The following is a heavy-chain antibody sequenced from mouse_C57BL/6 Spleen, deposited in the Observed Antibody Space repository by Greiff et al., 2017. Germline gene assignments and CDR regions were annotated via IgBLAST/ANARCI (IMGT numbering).Heavy chain of an antibody. CDR1: GYTFTSYW. CDR3: ARYGTRGDYAMDY. Sequence: QVQLQQSGAELVRPGSSVKLSCKASGYTFTSYWMHWVKQRPIQGLEWIGNIDPSDSETHYNQKFKDKATLTVDKSSSTAYMQLSSLTAEDSAVYYCARYGTRGDYAMDYWGQGTSVTVSS. CDR2: IDPSDSET. D-gene: IGHD2-1*01. J-gene: IGHJ4*01. V-gene: IGHV1-52*01.